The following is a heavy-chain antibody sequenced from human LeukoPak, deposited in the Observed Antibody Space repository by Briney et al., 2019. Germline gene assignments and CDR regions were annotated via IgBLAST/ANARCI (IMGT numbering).Heavy chain of an antibody. CDR2: ISGSSYYI. CDR3: ARAPSKYDFWSGYHYYCMDV. CDR1: GFTFSDYT. Sequence: GGSLRLSCAASGFTFSDYTVNWVRQAPGKGLEWVSSISGSSYYIYYADSVRGRFTISRDNAKNSLYLQMNSLRAEDTAVYYCARAPSKYDFWSGYHYYCMDVWGKGTTVTVSS. D-gene: IGHD3-3*01. V-gene: IGHV3-21*01. J-gene: IGHJ6*03.